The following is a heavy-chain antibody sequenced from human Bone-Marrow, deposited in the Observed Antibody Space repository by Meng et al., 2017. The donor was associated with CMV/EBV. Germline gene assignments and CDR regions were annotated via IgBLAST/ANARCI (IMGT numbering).Heavy chain of an antibody. D-gene: IGHD1-26*01. J-gene: IGHJ4*02. V-gene: IGHV3-21*01. CDR1: GFTFSSYS. Sequence: GESLKISCAASGFTFSSYSMNWVRQAPGKGLEWVSSISSSSSYIYYADSVKGRFTISRDNAKNSLYLQMNSLRAEDTAVYYCARERWELLRAFFDYWGQGTLVTVSS. CDR3: ARERWELLRAFFDY. CDR2: ISSSSSYI.